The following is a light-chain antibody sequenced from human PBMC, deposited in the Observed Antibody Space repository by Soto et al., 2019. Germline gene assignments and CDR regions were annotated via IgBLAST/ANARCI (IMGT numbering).Light chain of an antibody. V-gene: IGKV1-5*01. Sequence: DIQMTQSPSTLSASVGDSVTITCRASQSISSWLAWYQQKPGKAPKLLIYDVSTLDSGVPSRFSGSGSGTDFTLTISCLQSEDFATYYCQQYYSYPRTFGQGTKVDIK. CDR1: QSISSW. J-gene: IGKJ1*01. CDR2: DVS. CDR3: QQYYSYPRT.